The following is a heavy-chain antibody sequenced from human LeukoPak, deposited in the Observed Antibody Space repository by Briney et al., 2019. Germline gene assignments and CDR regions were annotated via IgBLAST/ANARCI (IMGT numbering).Heavy chain of an antibody. CDR1: GFTFSSYA. CDR2: ISYDGSNK. D-gene: IGHD3-22*01. V-gene: IGHV3-30-3*01. CDR3: AREPNDSSGSFDY. Sequence: GESLRLSCAASGFTFSSYAMHWVRQAPGKGLEWVAVISYDGSNKYYADSVKGRFTISRDNSKNTLYLQMNSLRAEDTAVYYCAREPNDSSGSFDYWGQGTLVTVSS. J-gene: IGHJ4*02.